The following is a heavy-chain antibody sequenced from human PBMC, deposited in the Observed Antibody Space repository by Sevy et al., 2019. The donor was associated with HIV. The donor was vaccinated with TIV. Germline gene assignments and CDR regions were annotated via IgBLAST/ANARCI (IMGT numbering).Heavy chain of an antibody. CDR3: ARALAAPVDY. V-gene: IGHV3-30-3*01. J-gene: IGHJ4*02. CDR1: GFTFSSYA. CDR2: ISYDGSNK. Sequence: GGSLRLSCAASGFTFSSYAMHWVRQAPGKGLEWVAVISYDGSNKYYADSVKGRFTISRDNSKNTLYLQMNSLRAEETAVYYCARALAAPVDYWGQGTLVTVSS. D-gene: IGHD6-6*01.